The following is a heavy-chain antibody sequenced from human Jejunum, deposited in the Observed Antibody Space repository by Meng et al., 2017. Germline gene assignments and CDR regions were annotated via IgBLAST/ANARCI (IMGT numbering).Heavy chain of an antibody. J-gene: IGHJ4*02. Sequence: SETLSLTCTVSGGSISIDAYYWTWIRQLPGKGLEWIGYIYSSGTTYYNPPLKSRVTISLDTSKNHFSLNLSSVTAADTAVYYCARVHWDFGSGTYTGFDYWGQGTLVTVSS. CDR1: GGSISIDAYY. CDR2: IYSSGTT. D-gene: IGHD3-10*01. CDR3: ARVHWDFGSGTYTGFDY. V-gene: IGHV4-31*03.